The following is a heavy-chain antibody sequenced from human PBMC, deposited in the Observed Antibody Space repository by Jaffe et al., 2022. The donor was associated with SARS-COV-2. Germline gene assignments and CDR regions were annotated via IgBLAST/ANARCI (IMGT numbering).Heavy chain of an antibody. CDR1: GYTFINYA. V-gene: IGHV1-18*01. D-gene: IGHD3-22*01. J-gene: IGHJ4*02. Sequence: QVQLVQSGAEVKKPGASVKVSCKASGYTFINYAITWVRQAPGQGLEWMGWINAYNGKTNYAQKLQGRVTMTTDTSTSTAYMELRSLRSGDTAVYYCARYGYYYNRTAYDFDYWGQGTPVTVSS. CDR2: INAYNGKT. CDR3: ARYGYYYNRTAYDFDY.